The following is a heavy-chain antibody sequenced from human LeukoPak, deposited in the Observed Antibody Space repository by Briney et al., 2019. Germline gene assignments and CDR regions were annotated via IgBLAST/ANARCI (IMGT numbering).Heavy chain of an antibody. J-gene: IGHJ4*02. CDR2: IKQDGSEK. Sequence: PGGSLRLSCAASGFTFSSYWMSWVRQAPGKGLEWVANIKQDGSEKYDVDAVKGRFTISRDNAKNSLYLQMNSLRAEDTAVYYCARGVSGGYYYDSSGYQYYFGYWGQGTLVTVSS. D-gene: IGHD3-22*01. CDR1: GFTFSSYW. V-gene: IGHV3-7*01. CDR3: ARGVSGGYYYDSSGYQYYFGY.